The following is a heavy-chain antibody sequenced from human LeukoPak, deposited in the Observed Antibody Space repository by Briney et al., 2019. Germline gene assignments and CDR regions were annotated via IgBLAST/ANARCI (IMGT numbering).Heavy chain of an antibody. CDR2: ISGSGGST. V-gene: IGHV3-23*01. Sequence: GGSLRLSCAASGFTFSSYGMHWVRQAPGKGLEWVSAISGSGGSTYYADSVKGRFTISRDNSKNTLYLQMNSLRAEDTAVYYCAKRMGSGYYIFDYRGQGTLVTVSS. J-gene: IGHJ4*02. CDR3: AKRMGSGYYIFDY. CDR1: GFTFSSYG. D-gene: IGHD3-3*01.